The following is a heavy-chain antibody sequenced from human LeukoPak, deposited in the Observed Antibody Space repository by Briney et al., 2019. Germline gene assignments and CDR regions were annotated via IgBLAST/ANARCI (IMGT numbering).Heavy chain of an antibody. CDR2: IYTSGST. V-gene: IGHV4-4*07. J-gene: IGHJ6*02. Sequence: SETPSLTCTVSGGSISSYYWSWIRQPAGKGLEWIGRIYTSGSTNYNPSLKSRVSISVDTSKNQFSLKLSSVTAADTAVYYCARQDFFYGMDVWGQGTTVTVSS. D-gene: IGHD2-15*01. CDR3: ARQDFFYGMDV. CDR1: GGSISSYY.